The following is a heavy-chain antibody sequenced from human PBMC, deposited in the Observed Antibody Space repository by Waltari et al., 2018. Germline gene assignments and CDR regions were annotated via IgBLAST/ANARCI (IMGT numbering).Heavy chain of an antibody. Sequence: EVQLVESGGGLVQPGGSLRLSCAASGFSVRDHYMDWVRQAPGKWLEWVGRIKNKANSDITEYAASVNGRFTISRDDSQNSLYLQIKSLKTDDTAVYYCARGATGAGYSGYDYTYWGQGTLVTVSS. CDR2: IKNKANSDIT. CDR3: ARGATGAGYSGYDYTY. J-gene: IGHJ4*02. V-gene: IGHV3-72*01. D-gene: IGHD5-12*01. CDR1: GFSVRDHY.